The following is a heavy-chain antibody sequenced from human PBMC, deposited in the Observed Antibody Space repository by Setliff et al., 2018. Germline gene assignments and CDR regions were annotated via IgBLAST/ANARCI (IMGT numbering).Heavy chain of an antibody. CDR3: ARQKYWSGYDGEGYYYYMDV. Sequence: SETLSLTCTVSRGSISSGNYYCSWNRQPAGEGLEWIGHIQTSGTTNYNPSLKTRVTISVDTSKNQFSLTLSSVTAADTAVYYCARQKYWSGYDGEGYYYYMDVWGKGTTVTVSS. J-gene: IGHJ6*03. V-gene: IGHV4-61*09. CDR2: IQTSGTT. CDR1: RGSISSGNYY. D-gene: IGHD3-3*01.